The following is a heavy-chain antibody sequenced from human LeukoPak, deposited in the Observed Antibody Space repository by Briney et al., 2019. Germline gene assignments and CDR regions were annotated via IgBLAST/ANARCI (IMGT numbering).Heavy chain of an antibody. J-gene: IGHJ4*02. Sequence: GGSLRLSCATSGFIFSTYALSWVRPAPGKGLEWASSISGGGGSTYHADSVKGRFTISRDSSKNTLYLQMNSLRAEDTAIYYCARVIRAAPGKGYFDYWGQGTLVTVSS. CDR2: ISGGGGST. CDR1: GFIFSTYA. V-gene: IGHV3-23*01. D-gene: IGHD6-13*01. CDR3: ARVIRAAPGKGYFDY.